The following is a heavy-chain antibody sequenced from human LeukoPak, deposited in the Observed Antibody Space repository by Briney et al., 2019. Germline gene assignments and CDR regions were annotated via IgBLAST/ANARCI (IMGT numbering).Heavy chain of an antibody. V-gene: IGHV1-69*02. Sequence: ASVNVSCKASGGTFSSYTISWVRQAPGQGREWMGRIIPILGIANDAQKFQGRVTITADKSTSTAYMELSSMRSEDTAVYYCARGYDFWSGQEDYGMDVWGQGTTVTVSS. J-gene: IGHJ6*02. D-gene: IGHD3-3*01. CDR2: IIPILGIA. CDR1: GGTFSSYT. CDR3: ARGYDFWSGQEDYGMDV.